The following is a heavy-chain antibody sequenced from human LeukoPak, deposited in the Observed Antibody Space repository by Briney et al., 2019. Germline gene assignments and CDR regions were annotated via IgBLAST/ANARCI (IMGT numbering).Heavy chain of an antibody. CDR2: IYYSGST. J-gene: IGHJ3*02. CDR3: ARVYSFGSVSVDDAFDI. D-gene: IGHD5-18*01. V-gene: IGHV4-59*08. CDR1: GGSISSCY. Sequence: SETLSLTCTVSGGSISSCYWSWIRQPPGKGLEWIGYIYYSGSTDYNPSLKSRVTISVDTSKNQFSLKLSSVTAADTAVYYCARVYSFGSVSVDDAFDIWGQGTMVTVSS.